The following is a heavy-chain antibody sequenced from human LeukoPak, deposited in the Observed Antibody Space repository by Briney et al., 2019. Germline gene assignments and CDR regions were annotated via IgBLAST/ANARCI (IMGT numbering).Heavy chain of an antibody. CDR3: ARYMRDSGTYDFDY. CDR2: VYYTGTT. Sequence: SETLSLTCTVSGASISGYYWSWIRQTPGKGLEWIGYVYYTGTTNYNPSLQSRVTITVDTSKNQFSLNLRSVTAADMAIYYCARYMRDSGTYDFDYWGQGIPVTVSS. D-gene: IGHD3-3*01. CDR1: GASISGYY. J-gene: IGHJ4*02. V-gene: IGHV4-59*13.